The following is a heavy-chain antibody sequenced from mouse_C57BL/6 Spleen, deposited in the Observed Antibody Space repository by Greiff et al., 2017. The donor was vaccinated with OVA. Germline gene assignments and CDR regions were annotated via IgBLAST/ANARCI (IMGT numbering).Heavy chain of an antibody. V-gene: IGHV1-82*01. Sequence: QVQLQQSGPELVKPGASVKISCKASGYAFSSSWMNWVKQRPGKGLEWIGRIYPGDGDTNYNGKFKGKATLTADKSSSTAYMQLSSLTSEDSAVYFCARGETYNSNYEDYWGQGTTLTVSS. CDR2: IYPGDGDT. CDR1: GYAFSSSW. D-gene: IGHD2-5*01. J-gene: IGHJ2*01. CDR3: ARGETYNSNYEDY.